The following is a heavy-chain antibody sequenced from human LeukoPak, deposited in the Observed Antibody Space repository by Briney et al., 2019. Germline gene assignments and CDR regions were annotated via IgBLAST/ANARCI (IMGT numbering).Heavy chain of an antibody. CDR1: GYSISSSY. Sequence: SETLSLTCTVSGYSISSSYWNWIRQSPGKGLEWIGYIYYSGSTNYNPSLKSRVTISVDTSKNQFSLKLSSVTAADTAVYYCARGYYDSSGYLISYNWFDPWGQGTLVTVSS. V-gene: IGHV4-59*01. J-gene: IGHJ5*02. CDR2: IYYSGST. D-gene: IGHD3-22*01. CDR3: ARGYYDSSGYLISYNWFDP.